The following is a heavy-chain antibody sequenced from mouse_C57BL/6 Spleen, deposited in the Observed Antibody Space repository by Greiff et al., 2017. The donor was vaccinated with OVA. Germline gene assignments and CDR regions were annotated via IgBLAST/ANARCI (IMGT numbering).Heavy chain of an antibody. Sequence: EVHLVESGGGLVQPGGSLSLSCAASGFTFTDYYMSWVRQTPGKALEWLGFIRNKANAYTTEYSASVKGRFTISRDNSQRILYLQMNALRAEDSATYDCARWRIYSMDYWGQGTSVTVSS. D-gene: IGHD1-3*01. CDR2: IRNKANAYTT. CDR3: ARWRIYSMDY. CDR1: GFTFTDYY. V-gene: IGHV7-3*01. J-gene: IGHJ4*01.